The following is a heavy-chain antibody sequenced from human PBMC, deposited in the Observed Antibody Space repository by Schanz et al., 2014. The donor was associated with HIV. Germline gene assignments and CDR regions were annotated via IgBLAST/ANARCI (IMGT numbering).Heavy chain of an antibody. V-gene: IGHV4-34*01. CDR1: GMSFNDDY. D-gene: IGHD4-17*01. Sequence: QVKLQQWGAGLVKPSETLSLTCAVYGMSFNDDYWTWIRQPPGKGLEWIGEIDHRGNTNYNPSLKGGVTRAVDTSKRQSSLKVTSVTAADTAVYFCGRGTRYERDYVGPRSDGMDVWGQGTTVIVSS. CDR3: GRGTRYERDYVGPRSDGMDV. J-gene: IGHJ6*02. CDR2: IDHRGNT.